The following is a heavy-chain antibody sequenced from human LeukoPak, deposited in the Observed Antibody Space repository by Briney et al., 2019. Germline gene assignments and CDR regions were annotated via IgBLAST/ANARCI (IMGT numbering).Heavy chain of an antibody. J-gene: IGHJ6*02. V-gene: IGHV3-30*18. Sequence: GGSLRLSCAASGFTFSSYGMHWVRQAPGKGLEWVAVISYVGSNKYYADSVKGRFTISRDNSKNTLYLQMNSLRAEDTAVYYCAKDNGYGPRSLGMDVWGQGTTVTVSS. D-gene: IGHD5-18*01. CDR3: AKDNGYGPRSLGMDV. CDR1: GFTFSSYG. CDR2: ISYVGSNK.